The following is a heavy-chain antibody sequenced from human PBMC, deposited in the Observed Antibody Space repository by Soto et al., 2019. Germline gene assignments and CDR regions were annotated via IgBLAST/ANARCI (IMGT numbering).Heavy chain of an antibody. CDR2: ISGSGGST. CDR1: GFTFSSYA. Sequence: LRLSCAASGFTFSSYAMSWVRQAPGKGLEWVSAISGSGGSTYYADSVKGRFTISRDNSKNTLYLQMSSLRAEDTAVYYCTSWFGKPYYYYGMDVWGQGTTVTVSS. V-gene: IGHV3-23*01. J-gene: IGHJ6*02. D-gene: IGHD3-10*01. CDR3: TSWFGKPYYYYGMDV.